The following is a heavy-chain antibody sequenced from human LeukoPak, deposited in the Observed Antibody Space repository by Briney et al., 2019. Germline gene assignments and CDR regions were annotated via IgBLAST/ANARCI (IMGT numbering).Heavy chain of an antibody. CDR1: GFTFSSYG. J-gene: IGHJ5*02. CDR3: ARGGTMVRGAP. V-gene: IGHV3-33*01. CDR2: IWYDGSNK. D-gene: IGHD3-10*01. Sequence: GGSLRLSCAASGFTFSSYGMHWVRQAPGKGLEWVAVIWYDGSNKYYADSVKGRFTISRDNSKNTLYLQMNSLRAEDTAVYYCARGGTMVRGAPWGQGTLVTVPS.